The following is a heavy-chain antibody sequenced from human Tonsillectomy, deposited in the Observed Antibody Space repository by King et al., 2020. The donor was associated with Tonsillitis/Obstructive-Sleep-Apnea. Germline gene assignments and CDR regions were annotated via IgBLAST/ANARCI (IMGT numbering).Heavy chain of an antibody. J-gene: IGHJ4*02. CDR1: GGSISSGGYY. D-gene: IGHD6-6*01. Sequence: VQLQESGPGLVKPSQTLSLTCTVSGGSISSGGYYWSWIRQYPGKGLEWIGYIYYSGSIYYNPSLKSRVTISVDTSENQFSLKLSSVTAADTAVYYCARDGSSPFDYWGQGTLVTVSS. CDR2: IYYSGSI. V-gene: IGHV4-31*03. CDR3: ARDGSSPFDY.